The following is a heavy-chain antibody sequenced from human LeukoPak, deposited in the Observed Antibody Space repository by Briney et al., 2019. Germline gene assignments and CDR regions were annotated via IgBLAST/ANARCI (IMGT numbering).Heavy chain of an antibody. CDR3: TRAPRDYYGSGSYLNAFDI. V-gene: IGHV3-30*02. CDR2: IRYDGSNK. D-gene: IGHD3-10*01. Sequence: GGSLRLSCAASGFTFSNYGMHWVRQAPGKGLEWVAFIRYDGSNKYYADSVKGRFTISRDNSKNTLYLQMNSLRAEDTAVYYCTRAPRDYYGSGSYLNAFDIWGQGTMVTVSS. CDR1: GFTFSNYG. J-gene: IGHJ3*02.